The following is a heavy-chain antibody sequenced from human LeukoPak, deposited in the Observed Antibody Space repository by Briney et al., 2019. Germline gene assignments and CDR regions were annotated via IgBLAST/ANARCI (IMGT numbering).Heavy chain of an antibody. CDR2: ITGSGDST. CDR3: AAVTLPDY. Sequence: GGSLRLSCAASGFTFSTYAMSWVRQAPGKGLEWVSAITGSGDSTYYADSVRGRFTISRDNSKNTLFLQLNTLRAEDTAVYYCAAVTLPDYWGQGTLVTVSS. CDR1: GFTFSTYA. J-gene: IGHJ4*02. V-gene: IGHV3-23*01. D-gene: IGHD4-23*01.